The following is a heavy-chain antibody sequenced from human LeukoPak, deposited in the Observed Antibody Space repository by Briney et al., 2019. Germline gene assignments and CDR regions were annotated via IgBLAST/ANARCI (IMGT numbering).Heavy chain of an antibody. CDR1: KYTFSAYY. CDR2: IDPNSGVR. D-gene: IGHD3-22*01. CDR3: ARVRAVVVGTLSDY. J-gene: IGHJ4*02. V-gene: IGHV1-2*06. Sequence: ASVMVSCKASKYTFSAYYVHWVRQAPGQGLEWMGRIDPNSGVRNYPQKFQGRVTMTTDTSTSTAYMELRSLRSDDTAVYYCARVRAVVVGTLSDYWGQGTLVTVSS.